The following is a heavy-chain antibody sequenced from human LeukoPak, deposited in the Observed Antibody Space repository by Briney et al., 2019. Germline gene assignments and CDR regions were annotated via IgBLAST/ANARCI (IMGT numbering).Heavy chain of an antibody. D-gene: IGHD2-2*02. CDR3: ARDTVPAAIVDY. J-gene: IGHJ4*02. CDR2: IYHSGST. CDR1: GYSISSGYY. V-gene: IGHV4-38-2*02. Sequence: SETLSLTCTVSGYSISSGYYWGWIRQPPGKGLEWIGSIYHSGSTYYNPSLKSRVTISVDTSKNQFSLKLSSVTAADTAVYYCARDTVPAAIVDYWGQGTLVTVS.